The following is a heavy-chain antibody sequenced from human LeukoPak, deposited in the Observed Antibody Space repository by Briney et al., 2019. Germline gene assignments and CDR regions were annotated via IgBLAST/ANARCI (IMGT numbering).Heavy chain of an antibody. V-gene: IGHV4-59*01. Sequence: SETLSLTCTVSGGSISSYYWSWIRQPPGKGLEWIGYIYYSGSTNYNPSLKSRVTISVDTSKNQFSLKLSSVTAADTAVSYCARAAGPLAAPDFWGQGTPVTVSS. J-gene: IGHJ4*02. CDR2: IYYSGST. D-gene: IGHD6-13*01. CDR1: GGSISSYY. CDR3: ARAAGPLAAPDF.